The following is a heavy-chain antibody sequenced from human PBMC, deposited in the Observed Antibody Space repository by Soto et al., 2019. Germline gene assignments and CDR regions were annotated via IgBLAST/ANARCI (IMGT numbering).Heavy chain of an antibody. CDR2: ISGSGGST. D-gene: IGHD2-2*01. CDR1: GFTFSSYA. CDR3: AKNQLLAPPYLEYFDL. V-gene: IGHV3-23*01. Sequence: GGSLRLSCAASGFTFSSYAMSWVRQAPGKGLEWVSAISGSGGSTYYADSVKGRFTISRDNSKNTLYLQMNSLRAEDTAVYYCAKNQLLAPPYLEYFDLWGRGTLVTVSS. J-gene: IGHJ2*01.